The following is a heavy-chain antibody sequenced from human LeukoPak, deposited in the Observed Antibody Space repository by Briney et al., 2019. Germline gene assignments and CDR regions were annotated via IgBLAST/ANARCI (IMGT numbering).Heavy chain of an antibody. Sequence: KPSETLSLTCTVSGGSISSRNYYWSWIRQPAGKGLEWIGRIYTSGSTNYNPSLKSRVTISVDTSKNQFSLKLSSVTAADTAVYYCARVLSPDYYFDYWGQGTLVTVSS. CDR2: IYTSGST. CDR3: ARVLSPDYYFDY. V-gene: IGHV4-61*02. D-gene: IGHD2/OR15-2a*01. J-gene: IGHJ4*02. CDR1: GGSISSRNYY.